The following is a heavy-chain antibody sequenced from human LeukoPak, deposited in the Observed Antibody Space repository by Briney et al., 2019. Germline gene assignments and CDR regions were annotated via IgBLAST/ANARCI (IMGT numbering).Heavy chain of an antibody. CDR3: AKDAYGALDY. J-gene: IGHJ4*02. D-gene: IGHD4-17*01. Sequence: GGSLRLSCTASGYIFSSYGIHWVRQAPGKGLHWVTFIRYDGTNQYYADSVKGRFTVSGDNSKNTVYLQMNSLRPDDTAIYYCAKDAYGALDYWGQGTLVTVSS. CDR2: IRYDGTNQ. V-gene: IGHV3-30*02. CDR1: GYIFSSYG.